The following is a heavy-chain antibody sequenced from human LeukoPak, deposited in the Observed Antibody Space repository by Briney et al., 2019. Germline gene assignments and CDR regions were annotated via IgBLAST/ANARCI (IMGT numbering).Heavy chain of an antibody. CDR3: ARGACSSTSCYTPSHWIDP. CDR1: GYTFTSYG. CDR2: ISAYNGNT. V-gene: IGHV1-18*01. J-gene: IGHJ5*02. Sequence: GASVKVSCKASGYTFTSYGISWVRQAPGQGLEWMGWISAYNGNTNYAQKLQGRVTMTTDTSTSTAYMELRSLRSDDTAVYYCARGACSSTSCYTPSHWIDPWGQGTLVTVSS. D-gene: IGHD2-2*02.